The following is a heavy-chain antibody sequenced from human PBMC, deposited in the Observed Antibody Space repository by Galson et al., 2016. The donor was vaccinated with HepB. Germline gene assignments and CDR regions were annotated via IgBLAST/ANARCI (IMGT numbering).Heavy chain of an antibody. CDR2: VDPGDSEA. Sequence: QSGAEVKAPGESLRISCEGSGYTFTSYWISWVRQMPGKGLEWMGRVDPGDSEARYSPSFQGQVTFSGDKTIDTAYLQWSSLKASDTAAYFCARLVNYNYFDPWGQGTLVTVSS. J-gene: IGHJ5*02. V-gene: IGHV5-51*01. CDR3: ARLVNYNYFDP. CDR1: GYTFTSYW. D-gene: IGHD1-20*01.